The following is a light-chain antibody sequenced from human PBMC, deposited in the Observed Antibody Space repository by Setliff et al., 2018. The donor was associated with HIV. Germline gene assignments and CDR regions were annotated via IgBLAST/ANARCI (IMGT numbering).Light chain of an antibody. CDR2: QAT. CDR1: SSDVGGYNL. V-gene: IGLV2-23*01. CDR3: CSNTGSNTYV. Sequence: QSALTQPASVSGSPGQSITISCTGTSSDVGGYNLVSWYQQYPGKAPKLMIYQATKRPSGVSNRFSGSKSGNTASLTISGLQAEDEADYYCCSNTGSNTYVFGSGTKVTVL. J-gene: IGLJ1*01.